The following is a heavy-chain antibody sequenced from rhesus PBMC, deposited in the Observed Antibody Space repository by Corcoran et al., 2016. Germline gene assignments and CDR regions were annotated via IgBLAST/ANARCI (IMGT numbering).Heavy chain of an antibody. D-gene: IGHD4-4*01. J-gene: IGHJ4*01. CDR3: ARDLDGSPS. CDR1: GVSISSGYYY. V-gene: IGHV4-122*02. CDR2: ITYSGST. Sequence: QVQLQESGPGLVKPSETLSLTCAVSGVSISSGYYYWSWIRQPPGKGLEWIGYITYSGSTSYNPSLKSRVTISRDTSKNQFSLKLSSVTAADTAVYYCARDLDGSPSWGQGVLVTVSS.